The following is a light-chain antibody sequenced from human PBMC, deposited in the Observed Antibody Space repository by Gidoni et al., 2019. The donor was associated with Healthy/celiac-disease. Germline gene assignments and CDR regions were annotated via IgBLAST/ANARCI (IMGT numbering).Light chain of an antibody. CDR2: AAS. J-gene: IGKJ2*03. Sequence: IQLTQSPSSVSASVGDRVTIACRASQCISSWLALYQQKPGKAPKLLIYAASSLKSGVPSRFRGSGYGTDFTLTLSSLQPEDFATYYCQQANSFPPCFGQGTKLEI. CDR1: QCISSW. CDR3: QQANSFPPC. V-gene: IGKV1-12*01.